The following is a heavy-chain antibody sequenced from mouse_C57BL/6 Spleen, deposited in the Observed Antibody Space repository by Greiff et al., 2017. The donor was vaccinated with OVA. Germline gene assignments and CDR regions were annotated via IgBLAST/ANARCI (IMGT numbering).Heavy chain of an antibody. Sequence: QVQLQQPGTELVKPGASVKLSCKASGYTFTSYWMHWVKQRPGQGLAWIGNINPSNGGTNYNEKFKSKATLTVDKSSSTAYMQLSSLTSEDSAVYYCARWVIYDGYYRYCDYWGQGTTLTVSS. D-gene: IGHD2-3*01. CDR1: GYTFTSYW. J-gene: IGHJ2*01. CDR2: INPSNGGT. V-gene: IGHV1-53*01. CDR3: ARWVIYDGYYRYCDY.